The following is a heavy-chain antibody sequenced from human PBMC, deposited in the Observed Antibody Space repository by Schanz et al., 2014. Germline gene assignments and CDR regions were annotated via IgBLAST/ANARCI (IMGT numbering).Heavy chain of an antibody. J-gene: IGHJ4*02. CDR3: AAHETLSTTACYPS. Sequence: VQLVESGGGLVQPGGSLTLSCAASGFTFSSYLMSWVRQAPGKGLEWLSYISSSGNIIHYADSVKGRFTISRDNAKNSLYLQMTGLRAEDTAVYYCAAHETLSTTACYPSWGQGTLVAVSS. CDR1: GFTFSSYL. D-gene: IGHD2-2*01. V-gene: IGHV3-48*04. CDR2: ISSSGNII.